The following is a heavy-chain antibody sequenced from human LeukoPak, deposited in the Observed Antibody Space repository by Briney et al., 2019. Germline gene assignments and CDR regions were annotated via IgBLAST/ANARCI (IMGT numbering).Heavy chain of an antibody. J-gene: IGHJ4*02. CDR2: IYYSGST. D-gene: IGHD6-19*01. CDR3: ARVEGSGWYRY. V-gene: IGHV4-39*07. Sequence: WVRQAPGKGLEWIGSIYYSGSTYYNPSLKSRVTISVDTSKNQFSLKLSSVTAADTAVYYCARVEGSGWYRYWGQGTLVTVSS.